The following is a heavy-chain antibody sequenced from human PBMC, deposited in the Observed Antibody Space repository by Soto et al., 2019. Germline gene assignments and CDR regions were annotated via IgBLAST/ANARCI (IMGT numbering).Heavy chain of an antibody. CDR1: GYTFTSYD. CDR2: MNANSGNT. Sequence: QVQLVQSWAEVKKPGASVKVSCKASGYTFTSYDINWVRQATGPGLEWMGWMNANSGNTGYAQKFQGRVTMTRNTSISTAYMQLSSLRSEGTAVYYWARARSGSSDYWGQGPLVTVS. V-gene: IGHV1-8*01. J-gene: IGHJ4*02. CDR3: ARARSGSSDY. D-gene: IGHD1-26*01.